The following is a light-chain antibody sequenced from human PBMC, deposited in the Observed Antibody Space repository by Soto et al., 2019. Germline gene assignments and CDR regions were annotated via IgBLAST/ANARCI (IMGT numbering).Light chain of an antibody. CDR2: AAS. Sequence: ENVLTQSPGTLSLSPGERATLSCMASQGVGNRLAWYQHKPGQAPRLLIYAASSRATGSPDRFSGGGSGTDFTLTISRLEPEDFAVYYCQQYGYSPITFGQGTRLEIK. CDR1: QGVGNR. V-gene: IGKV3-20*01. J-gene: IGKJ5*01. CDR3: QQYGYSPIT.